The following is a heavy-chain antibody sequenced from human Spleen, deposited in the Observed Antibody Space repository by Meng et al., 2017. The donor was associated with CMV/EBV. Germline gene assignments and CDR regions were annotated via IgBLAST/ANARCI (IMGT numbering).Heavy chain of an antibody. CDR1: GFTFDDYT. CDR3: ARGRPPDY. V-gene: IGHV3-43D*03. Sequence: GESLKISCAASGFTFDDYTMHWVRQAPGKGLEWVSLISWDGGRTYYADSVKGRFTISRDNSKNSLYLQMNSLRAEDTALYYCARGRPPDYWGQGTLVTVSS. J-gene: IGHJ4*02. CDR2: ISWDGGRT.